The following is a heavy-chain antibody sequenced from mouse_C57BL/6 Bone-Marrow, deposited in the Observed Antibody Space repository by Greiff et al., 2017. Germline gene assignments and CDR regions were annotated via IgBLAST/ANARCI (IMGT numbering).Heavy chain of an antibody. J-gene: IGHJ2*01. CDR2: ISDGGSYT. CDR1: GFTFSSYA. V-gene: IGHV5-4*01. Sequence: VPLVESGGGLVKPGGSLKLSCAASGFTFSSYAMSWVRQTPEKRLEWVATISDGGSYTYYPDNVKGRFTISRDNAKNNLYLQMSHLKSEDTAMYYWADGYYDYWGQGTTLTVSS. D-gene: IGHD2-3*01. CDR3: ADGYYDY.